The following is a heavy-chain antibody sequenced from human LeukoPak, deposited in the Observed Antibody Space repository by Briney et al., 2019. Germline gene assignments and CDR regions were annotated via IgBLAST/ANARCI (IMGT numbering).Heavy chain of an antibody. J-gene: IGHJ6*03. CDR3: VREGSGSTHYMDV. V-gene: IGHV3-21*01. CDR1: GFTFSSHD. D-gene: IGHD3-10*01. CDR2: ISASSKSI. Sequence: GGSLRLSCATSGFTFSSHDMNRVRQAPGKGLEWVSSISASSKSIDYADSVKGRFAISRDNAKNSLFLQMDGLRVEDTAVYYCVREGSGSTHYMDVWGKGTTVTVSS.